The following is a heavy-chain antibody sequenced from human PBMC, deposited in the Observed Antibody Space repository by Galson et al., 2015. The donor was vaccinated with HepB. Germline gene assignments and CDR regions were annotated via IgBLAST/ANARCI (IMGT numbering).Heavy chain of an antibody. V-gene: IGHV3-30*18. CDR2: ISYDGSNK. J-gene: IGHJ6*02. CDR1: GFTFSSYG. Sequence: SLRLSCAASGFTFSSYGMHWVRQAPGKGLEWVAVISYDGSNKYYADSVKGRFTISRDNSKNTLYLQMNSLRAEGTAVYYCAKSGKYYDFWSGYQDDYYYYGMDVWGQGTTVTVSS. D-gene: IGHD3-3*01. CDR3: AKSGKYYDFWSGYQDDYYYYGMDV.